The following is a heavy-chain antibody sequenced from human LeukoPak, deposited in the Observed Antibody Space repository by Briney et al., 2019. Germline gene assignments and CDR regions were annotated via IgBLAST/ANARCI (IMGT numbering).Heavy chain of an antibody. CDR3: ARDRRIAVAGTRFYWFDP. V-gene: IGHV3-74*01. J-gene: IGHJ5*02. D-gene: IGHD6-19*01. CDR2: IDGDESAT. CDR1: GFTFRSHW. Sequence: GGSLRLSCAASGFTFRSHWMHWVRQAPGKGLIWVSRIDGDESATYYGDSVKGRFTISRDNSKNTLYLQMNSLRAEDTAVYYCARDRRIAVAGTRFYWFDPWGQGTLVTVSS.